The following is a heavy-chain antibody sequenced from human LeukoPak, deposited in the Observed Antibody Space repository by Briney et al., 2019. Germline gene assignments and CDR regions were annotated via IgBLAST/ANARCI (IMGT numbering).Heavy chain of an antibody. CDR2: ISGYNGNT. D-gene: IGHD3-10*01. V-gene: IGHV1-18*04. CDR1: GYTFSGYY. CDR3: ARDDNYGSGQPDD. Sequence: ASVKVSCKASGYTFSGYYMHWVRQAPGQGLEWMGWISGYNGNTNYAQKFQGRVTMTTDTSTSTVYMELRSLRSDDTAVYYCARDDNYGSGQPDDWGQGTLVTVSS. J-gene: IGHJ4*02.